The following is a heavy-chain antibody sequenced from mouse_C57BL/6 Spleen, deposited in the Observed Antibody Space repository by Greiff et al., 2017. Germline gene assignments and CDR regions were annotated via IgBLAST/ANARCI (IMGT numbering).Heavy chain of an antibody. V-gene: IGHV1-4*01. D-gene: IGHD1-1*01. Sequence: VQLQQSGAELARPGASVKMSCKASGYTFTSYTMHWVKQRPGQGLEWIGYINPSSGYTKYNQKFKDKATLTADKSSSTAYMQLSSLTSEDSAVYYCERGGDDYYCRIDYWGQGTTLTVSS. CDR1: GYTFTSYT. CDR3: ERGGDDYYCRIDY. CDR2: INPSSGYT. J-gene: IGHJ2*01.